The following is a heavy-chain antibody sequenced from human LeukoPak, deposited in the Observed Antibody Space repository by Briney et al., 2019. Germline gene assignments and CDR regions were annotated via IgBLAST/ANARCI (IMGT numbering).Heavy chain of an antibody. D-gene: IGHD4-17*01. CDR2: ISGSGGST. CDR1: GFTFSSYA. CDR3: AKVQDYGDYIYYYYYGMDV. V-gene: IGHV3-23*01. Sequence: PGGSLRLSCAASGFTFSSYAMSWVRQAPGKGLECFSAISGSGGSTYYADSVKGRFTISRDNSKNTLYLQMNSLRAEDTAVYYCAKVQDYGDYIYYYYYGMDVWGQGTTVTVSS. J-gene: IGHJ6*02.